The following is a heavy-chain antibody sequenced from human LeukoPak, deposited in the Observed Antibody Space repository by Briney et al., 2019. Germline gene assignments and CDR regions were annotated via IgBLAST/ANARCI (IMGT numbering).Heavy chain of an antibody. CDR3: ARVEAAAFDY. CDR1: GFTFSSYS. Sequence: GGSLRLSCAASGFTFSSYSMNWVRQAPGKGLEWVSSISSSSSYIYYADSGNGRFTISRDNAKNSLYLQMNSLRAEDTAVYYCARVEAAAFDYWGQGTLVTVSS. CDR2: ISSSSSYI. V-gene: IGHV3-21*01. D-gene: IGHD6-13*01. J-gene: IGHJ4*02.